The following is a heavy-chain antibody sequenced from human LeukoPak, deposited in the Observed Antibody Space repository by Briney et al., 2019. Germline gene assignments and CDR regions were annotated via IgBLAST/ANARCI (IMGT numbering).Heavy chain of an antibody. CDR2: ISSSGSTI. Sequence: GGSLRLSCAASGFTFSSYEMNWVRQAPGKGLEWVSYISSSGSTIYYADSVKGRFTISRDNAKNSLYLQMNSLRAEDTAVYHCAKTGVVVAKGGFDPWGQGTLVTVSS. CDR3: AKTGVVVAKGGFDP. J-gene: IGHJ5*02. D-gene: IGHD2-15*01. V-gene: IGHV3-48*03. CDR1: GFTFSSYE.